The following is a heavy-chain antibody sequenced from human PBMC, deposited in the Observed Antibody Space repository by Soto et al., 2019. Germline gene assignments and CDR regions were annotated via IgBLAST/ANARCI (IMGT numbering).Heavy chain of an antibody. V-gene: IGHV3-33*01. CDR3: ARAGGYDWFDY. CDR2: IWYDGSNK. Sequence: QVQLVESGGGVVQPGRSLRLSCAASGFTFSSYGMHRVRQAPGKGLEWVAVIWYDGSNKYYADSVKGRFTISRDNSKNTLYLQMNSLRAEDTAVYYCARAGGYDWFDYWGQGTLVTVSS. CDR1: GFTFSSYG. J-gene: IGHJ4*02. D-gene: IGHD5-12*01.